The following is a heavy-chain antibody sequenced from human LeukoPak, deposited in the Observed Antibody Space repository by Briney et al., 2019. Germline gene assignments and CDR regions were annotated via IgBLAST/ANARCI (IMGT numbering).Heavy chain of an antibody. CDR1: GFTFSDYY. D-gene: IGHD3-16*01. Sequence: SGGSLRLSCAASGFTFSDYYMSWIRQAPGKGLEWVSYISSSGSTIYYADSVKGRFTISRDNAKNSLYLQMNSLRAEDTAVYYCARESPNDYAYFDCWGQGTLVTVSS. CDR2: ISSSGSTI. CDR3: ARESPNDYAYFDC. J-gene: IGHJ4*02. V-gene: IGHV3-11*01.